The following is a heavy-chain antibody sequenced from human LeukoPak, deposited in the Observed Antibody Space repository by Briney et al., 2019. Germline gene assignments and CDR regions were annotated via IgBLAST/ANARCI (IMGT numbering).Heavy chain of an antibody. CDR2: IYYSGST. V-gene: IGHV4-39*01. Sequence: SETLSLTCTVSGGSISSSSYYWGWIRQPPGKGLEWIGSIYYSGSTYYNPSLKSRVTISVDTSKNQFSLKLSSVTAADTAVYYCARPGSIAARHDDYWGQGTLVTVSS. CDR3: ARPGSIAARHDDY. D-gene: IGHD6-6*01. J-gene: IGHJ4*02. CDR1: GGSISSSSYY.